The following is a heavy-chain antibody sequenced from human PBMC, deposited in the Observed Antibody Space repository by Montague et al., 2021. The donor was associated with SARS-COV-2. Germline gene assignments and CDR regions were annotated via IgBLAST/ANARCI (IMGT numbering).Heavy chain of an antibody. Sequence: SLSLSFSASGFPFSSYNMHWVRQAPGKGLEWVSSISSSGSDIHYADSVKGRFTISRDNARNSLYLQMNSLTAEDTAVYYCAAHGDYWGQGILVTVSS. V-gene: IGHV3-21*01. CDR2: ISSSGSDI. CDR3: AAHGDY. CDR1: GFPFSSYN. J-gene: IGHJ4*02. D-gene: IGHD1-26*01.